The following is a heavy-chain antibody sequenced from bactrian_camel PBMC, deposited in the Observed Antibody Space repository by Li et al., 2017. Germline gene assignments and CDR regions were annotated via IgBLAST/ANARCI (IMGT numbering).Heavy chain of an antibody. Sequence: HVQLVESGGGSVQAGGSLRLSCAASGYTVTPHSVGWFRQAPLREREAVASMNSLGRISYVESVKGRFTISKDNAKNTLYLQMSSLKPEDTAMYYCAARGPYCYTKLSVADFTYWGQGTQVTVS. J-gene: IGHJ6*01. CDR1: GYTVTPHS. CDR3: AARGPYCYTKLSVADFTY. CDR2: MNSLGRI. D-gene: IGHD2*01. V-gene: IGHV3S53*01.